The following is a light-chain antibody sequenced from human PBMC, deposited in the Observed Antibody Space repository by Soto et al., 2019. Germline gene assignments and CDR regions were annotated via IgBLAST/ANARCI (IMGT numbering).Light chain of an antibody. Sequence: DIQMTQSPSSLSASVGDRVTITCRASQSISSYLNWYQQKPGKAPKLLIYAASSLQSGVPSRFSGSGSGTDFTLTISSLQPEDFATYYCQQSYTTTTFGKGTKV. J-gene: IGKJ1*01. CDR1: QSISSY. V-gene: IGKV1-39*01. CDR2: AAS. CDR3: QQSYTTTT.